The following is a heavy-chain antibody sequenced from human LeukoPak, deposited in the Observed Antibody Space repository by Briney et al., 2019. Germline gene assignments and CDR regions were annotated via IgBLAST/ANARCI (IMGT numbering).Heavy chain of an antibody. J-gene: IGHJ4*02. CDR2: VNHSGST. CDR3: ARGVYYDIFIFDY. Sequence: SETLSLTCAVYGGSFSGYYWSWIRQPPGKGLEWIGEVNHSGSTNYNPSLKSRVTISVDTSKNQFSLKLSSVTAADTAVYYCARGVYYDIFIFDYWGQGTLATVSS. D-gene: IGHD3-9*01. CDR1: GGSFSGYY. V-gene: IGHV4-34*01.